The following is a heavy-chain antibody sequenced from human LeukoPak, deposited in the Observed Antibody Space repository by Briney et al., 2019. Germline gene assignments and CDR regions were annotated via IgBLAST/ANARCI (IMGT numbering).Heavy chain of an antibody. Sequence: SVKVSCKASGGTFSSYAISWVRQAPGQGLEWMGRIIPILGIANYAQKFQGRVTITADKSTSTAYMELSSLRSEDTAVYYCARGPRRIAVAGTEFDYWGQGTLVTVSS. D-gene: IGHD6-19*01. V-gene: IGHV1-69*04. CDR1: GGTFSSYA. J-gene: IGHJ4*02. CDR3: ARGPRRIAVAGTEFDY. CDR2: IIPILGIA.